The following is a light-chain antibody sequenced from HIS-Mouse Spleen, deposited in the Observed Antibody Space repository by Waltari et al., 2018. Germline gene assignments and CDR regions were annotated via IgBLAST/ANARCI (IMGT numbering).Light chain of an antibody. CDR3: SSYTSSSTLDVV. J-gene: IGLJ2*01. Sequence: QSALTQPASVSGSPGQSITISCTGTSSDVGGYNYVSWYQQHPGKAPKLMIYDVSNRPSVVSNRFPGSTSGNTASLTISGLQAEDEAEYYCSSYTSSSTLDVVFGGGTKLTVL. CDR1: SSDVGGYNY. V-gene: IGLV2-14*03. CDR2: DVS.